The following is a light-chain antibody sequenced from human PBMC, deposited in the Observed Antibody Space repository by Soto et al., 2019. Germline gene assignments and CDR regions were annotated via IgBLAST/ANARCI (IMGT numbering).Light chain of an antibody. Sequence: DIQMTQSPSSLSASVGDRVTVTCRASQSIRGYLNWYQQKPGEAPKLLIYAASSLHSGVPSRFSGSGSGTDLTLTISSLHPEDFATYSCQQTYRIPLTFGGGTKVEIK. V-gene: IGKV1-39*01. J-gene: IGKJ4*01. CDR3: QQTYRIPLT. CDR1: QSIRGY. CDR2: AAS.